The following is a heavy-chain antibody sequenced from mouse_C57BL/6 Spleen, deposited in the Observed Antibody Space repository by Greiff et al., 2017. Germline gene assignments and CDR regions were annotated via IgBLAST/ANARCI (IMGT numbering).Heavy chain of an antibody. J-gene: IGHJ2*01. CDR1: GYTFTSYW. Sequence: VQLQQSGAELVKPGASVKLSCKASGYTFTSYWMHWVKQRPGQGLEWIGMIHPNSGSTNYNEKFKSKATLTVDKSSSTAYMQLSSLTSEDSAVYYCARADYDEENFDYWGQGTTLTVSS. CDR3: ARADYDEENFDY. D-gene: IGHD2-4*01. V-gene: IGHV1-64*01. CDR2: IHPNSGST.